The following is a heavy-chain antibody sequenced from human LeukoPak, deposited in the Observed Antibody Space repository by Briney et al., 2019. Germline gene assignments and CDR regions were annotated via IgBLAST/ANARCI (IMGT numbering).Heavy chain of an antibody. V-gene: IGHV3-30-3*01. Sequence: AGGSLRLSCEASEISFSSHSMHWVRQAPGKGLEWVALISYDGSNKYYADSVKGRLTISRDNSKNTLYPQMSSLRAEDTAVYYCARDMGYTYGHQFDYWGQGTLVTVSS. J-gene: IGHJ4*02. CDR2: ISYDGSNK. CDR3: ARDMGYTYGHQFDY. CDR1: EISFSSHS. D-gene: IGHD5-18*01.